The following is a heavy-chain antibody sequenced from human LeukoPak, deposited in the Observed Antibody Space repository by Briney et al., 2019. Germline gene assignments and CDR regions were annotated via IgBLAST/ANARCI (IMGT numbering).Heavy chain of an antibody. D-gene: IGHD6-19*01. CDR2: ISGSSSTI. Sequence: GGSLRLSCAASGFSFSSNSMNWVRQAPGKGLEWVSYISGSSSTIYYADSVKGRFTISRDNAKNSLYLQMNSLRAEDTALYYCAKDIHPYSSGGTDYWGQGTLVTVSS. V-gene: IGHV3-48*04. CDR1: GFSFSSNS. CDR3: AKDIHPYSSGGTDY. J-gene: IGHJ4*02.